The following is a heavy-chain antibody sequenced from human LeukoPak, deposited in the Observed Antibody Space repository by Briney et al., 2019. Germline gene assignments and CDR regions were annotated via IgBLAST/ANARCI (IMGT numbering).Heavy chain of an antibody. CDR3: ARVARGDYYYYYMDV. Sequence: GSLRLSCAASGFTFSSYWTHWVRQAPGKGLVWVSRINNDGSSTSYADSVQGRFTISRDNAKNTLYLQMNSLRAEDTALYYCARVARGDYYYYYMDVWGKGTTVTVSS. CDR2: INNDGSST. J-gene: IGHJ6*03. CDR1: GFTFSSYW. D-gene: IGHD3-10*01. V-gene: IGHV3-74*01.